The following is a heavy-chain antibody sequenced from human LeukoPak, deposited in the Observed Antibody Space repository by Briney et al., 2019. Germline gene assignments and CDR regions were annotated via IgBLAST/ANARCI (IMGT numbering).Heavy chain of an antibody. J-gene: IGHJ4*02. CDR3: ARDVGGYYDYVWGSYEGIS. D-gene: IGHD3-16*01. CDR2: IYSGGST. Sequence: GGSLRLSCAASGFTVSSNYMSWVRQAPGKGLEWVSVIYSGGSTYYADSVKGRFTISRDNSKNTLYLQMNSLRAEDTAVYYCARDVGGYYDYVWGSYEGISRGQGTLVTVSS. V-gene: IGHV3-66*01. CDR1: GFTVSSNY.